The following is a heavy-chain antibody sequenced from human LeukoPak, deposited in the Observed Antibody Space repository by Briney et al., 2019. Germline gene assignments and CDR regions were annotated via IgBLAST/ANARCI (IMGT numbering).Heavy chain of an antibody. CDR2: IRSKANSYAT. Sequence: GGSLRLSCAASGFTFSGSAMHWVRQASGKGLEWVGRIRSKANSYATAYAASVKGRFTISRDDSKNTAYLQMNSLKTEDTAVYYCTRRAELHCSSTSCFFDYWGQGTLVTVSS. D-gene: IGHD2-2*01. CDR1: GFTFSGSA. J-gene: IGHJ4*02. V-gene: IGHV3-73*01. CDR3: TRRAELHCSSTSCFFDY.